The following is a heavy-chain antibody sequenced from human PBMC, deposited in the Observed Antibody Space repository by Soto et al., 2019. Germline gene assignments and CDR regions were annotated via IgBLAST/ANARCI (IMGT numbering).Heavy chain of an antibody. CDR3: AREGWGYSGSYHDAFDI. CDR2: INPSGGST. V-gene: IGHV1-46*01. Sequence: EASVKVSCKASGYTFTSYYMHWVRQAPGQGLEWMGIINPSGGSTSYAQKFQGRVTMTRDTSTSTVYMELSSLRSEDTAVYYCAREGWGYSGSYHDAFDIWGQGTMVT. D-gene: IGHD1-26*01. CDR1: GYTFTSYY. J-gene: IGHJ3*02.